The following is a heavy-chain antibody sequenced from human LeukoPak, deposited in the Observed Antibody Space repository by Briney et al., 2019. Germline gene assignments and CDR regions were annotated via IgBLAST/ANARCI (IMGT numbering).Heavy chain of an antibody. CDR3: ARDASYYDYVWGSYSNYYYGMDV. CDR1: GFTFSSYW. J-gene: IGHJ6*02. D-gene: IGHD3-16*01. V-gene: IGHV3-7*01. CDR2: IRQDGSEK. Sequence: GGSLRLSCAASGFTFSSYWMSWVRQAPGKGLEWVANIRQDGSEKYYVDSVKGRFTISRDNAKNSLYLQMNSLRAEETAVYYCARDASYYDYVWGSYSNYYYGMDVWGQGTTVTVSS.